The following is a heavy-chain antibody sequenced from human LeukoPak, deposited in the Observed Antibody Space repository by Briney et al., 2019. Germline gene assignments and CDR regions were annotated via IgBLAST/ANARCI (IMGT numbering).Heavy chain of an antibody. D-gene: IGHD3-10*01. J-gene: IGHJ6*03. CDR3: ARVFDSGSQAYFYYMDV. CDR1: GGSIRGYY. Sequence: SETLSLTCNVSGGSIRGYYWSWIRQPPGKGLEWIGYIYSSGSTNYNPSLKSRVAMSVDTSKNQFSLKVSSVTAADTAVYYCARVFDSGSQAYFYYMDVWGKGTTVTIFS. CDR2: IYSSGST. V-gene: IGHV4-59*01.